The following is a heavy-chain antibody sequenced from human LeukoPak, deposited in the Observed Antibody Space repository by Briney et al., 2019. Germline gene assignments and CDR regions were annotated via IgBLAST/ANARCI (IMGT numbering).Heavy chain of an antibody. CDR3: AGFRGYCSSTSCRFLDY. CDR1: GYTLTSYD. Sequence: GPVKGSFKGFGYTLTSYDINRGGQGPGEGGEWGGGVNPNSGNTGYAQKFQGRVTITRNTSISTAYMELSSLRSEDTAVYYCAGFRGYCSSTSCRFLDYWGQGTLVTVSS. J-gene: IGHJ4*02. D-gene: IGHD2-2*01. V-gene: IGHV1-8*03. CDR2: VNPNSGNT.